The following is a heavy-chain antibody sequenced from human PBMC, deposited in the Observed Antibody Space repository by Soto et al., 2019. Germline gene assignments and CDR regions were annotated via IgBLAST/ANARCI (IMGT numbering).Heavy chain of an antibody. D-gene: IGHD3-3*01. Sequence: ASVKVSCKASGYTSTSYGISWVRQAPGQGLEWMGWISAYNGNTNYAQKLQGRVTMTTDTSTSTAYMELRSLRSDGTAVYYCARYVGITIFGVVLRGWFDPWGQGTLVTVSS. V-gene: IGHV1-18*01. CDR1: GYTSTSYG. J-gene: IGHJ5*02. CDR3: ARYVGITIFGVVLRGWFDP. CDR2: ISAYNGNT.